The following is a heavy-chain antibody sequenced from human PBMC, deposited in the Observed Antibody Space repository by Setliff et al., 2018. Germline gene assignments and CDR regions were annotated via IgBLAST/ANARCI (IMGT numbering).Heavy chain of an antibody. Sequence: PGGSLRLSCVASGFTFGAYTLTWDRQAPGKGLEFVSGVDQGANTYYGDSVKGRFTISRDNSQNTVYLQMTNLRVEDTAIYYCAKDRVPDGKWDFDSSGPGILVTVSS. D-gene: IGHD2-8*01. V-gene: IGHV3-23*01. CDR1: GFTFGAYT. CDR3: AKDRVPDGKWDFDS. CDR2: VDQGANT. J-gene: IGHJ4*02.